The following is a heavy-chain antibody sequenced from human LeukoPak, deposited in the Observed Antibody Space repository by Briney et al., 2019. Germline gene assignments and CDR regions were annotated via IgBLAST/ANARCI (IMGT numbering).Heavy chain of an antibody. Sequence: ASVKVSCKASGYTFTSYGISWVRQAPGQGLEWMGWISAYNGNTNYAQKLQGRVTMTTDTSTSTAYMELRSLRSDDTAVYYCATSTGRYCSSTSCPLFDYWGQGTLVTVSS. CDR3: ATSTGRYCSSTSCPLFDY. CDR2: ISAYNGNT. V-gene: IGHV1-18*01. D-gene: IGHD2-2*01. CDR1: GYTFTSYG. J-gene: IGHJ4*02.